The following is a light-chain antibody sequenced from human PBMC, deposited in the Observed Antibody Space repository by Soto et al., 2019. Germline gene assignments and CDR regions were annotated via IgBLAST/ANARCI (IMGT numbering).Light chain of an antibody. Sequence: LTQPASLSRSPGQSITISCTVTSSDVGNYNYVSWYQQHPSKAPKLMIFEVSNRPSGISSRFSGSKSGNTASLTISGLQAEDEADYYCSSYTSSRNYVFGTGTKVTVL. J-gene: IGLJ1*01. CDR3: SSYTSSRNYV. CDR1: SSDVGNYNY. V-gene: IGLV2-14*01. CDR2: EVS.